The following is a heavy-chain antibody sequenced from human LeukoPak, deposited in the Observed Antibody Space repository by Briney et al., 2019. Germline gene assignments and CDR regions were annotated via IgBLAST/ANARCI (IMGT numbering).Heavy chain of an antibody. CDR3: AGGSSSWYVENY. CDR2: IYYSGGT. V-gene: IGHV4-39*01. D-gene: IGHD6-13*01. J-gene: IGHJ4*02. Sequence: SETLSLTCTVSGGSISSSSYYWGWIRQPPGKGLEWIGSIYYSGGTYYNPSLKSRVTISVDTSKNQFSLKLSSVTAADTAVYYCAGGSSSWYVENYWGQGTLVTVSS. CDR1: GGSISSSSYY.